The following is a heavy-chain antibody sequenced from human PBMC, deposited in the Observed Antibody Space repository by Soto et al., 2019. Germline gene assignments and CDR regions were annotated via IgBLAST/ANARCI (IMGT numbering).Heavy chain of an antibody. J-gene: IGHJ4*02. CDR1: GFTFTSSA. Sequence: ASVKVSCKASGFTFTSSAVQWVRQARGQRLEWIGWIVVGSGNTNYAQKFQERVTITRDMSTSTAYMELSSLRSEDTAVYYCAAEKGPYYYDSSGSGSFDYWGQGTLVTV. D-gene: IGHD3-22*01. CDR3: AAEKGPYYYDSSGSGSFDY. CDR2: IVVGSGNT. V-gene: IGHV1-58*01.